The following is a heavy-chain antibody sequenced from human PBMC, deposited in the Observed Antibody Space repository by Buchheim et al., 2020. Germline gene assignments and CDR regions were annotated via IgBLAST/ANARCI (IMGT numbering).Heavy chain of an antibody. CDR3: ARWPGFGTSTYYFDY. CDR2: VSANGRSK. D-gene: IGHD3-10*01. V-gene: IGHV3-23*01. CDR1: GFTFNKYP. J-gene: IGHJ4*02. Sequence: EVQLLESGGNLVQPGGSLRLSCAASGFTFNKYPMSWVRQAPGKGLEWVSAVSANGRSKDYLDSVRGRFTISRDNSKSTLYLQLNSLRVEDTAVYYCARWPGFGTSTYYFDYWGQG.